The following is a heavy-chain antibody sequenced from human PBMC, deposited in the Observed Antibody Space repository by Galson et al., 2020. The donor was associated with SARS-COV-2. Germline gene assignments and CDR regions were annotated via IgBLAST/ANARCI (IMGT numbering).Heavy chain of an antibody. V-gene: IGHV1-69*13. J-gene: IGHJ6*03. CDR2: IIPIFGTA. D-gene: IGHD5-12*01. CDR3: ARNGWLRAEVSDYYYYMDG. CDR1: GGTFSSYA. Sequence: SVKVSCKASGGTFSSYAISWVRQAPGQGLEWMGGIIPIFGTANYAQKFQGRVTITADESTSTAYMELSSLRSEDTAVYYCARNGWLRAEVSDYYYYMDGGGKGSTVTVSS.